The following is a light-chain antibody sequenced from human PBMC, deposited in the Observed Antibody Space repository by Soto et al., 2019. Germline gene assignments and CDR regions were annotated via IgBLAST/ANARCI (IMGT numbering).Light chain of an antibody. CDR2: DVS. CDR3: SSYTSSSTLYV. V-gene: IGLV2-14*01. Sequence: SVLTQPASVSGSPGQSITISCTGTSSDVGGYNYVSWYQQHPGKAPKLMIYDVSNRPSGVSNRFSGSKSGNTASLTISGLPAEDEADYYCSSYTSSSTLYVFGTGTQVTVL. CDR1: SSDVGGYNY. J-gene: IGLJ1*01.